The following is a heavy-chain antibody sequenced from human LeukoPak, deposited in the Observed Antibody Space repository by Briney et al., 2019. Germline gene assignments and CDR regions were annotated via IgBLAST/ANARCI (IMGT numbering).Heavy chain of an antibody. CDR2: IKQDGSER. Sequence: PGGSLRLSCAASGCTFSSYWMTWVRPPPARGVEWVANIKQDGSERNYVDSVKGRSTTCRDNNKNSLELKMNPLMDEGTAVYYGATGAGTGYWSQGSLVTVSS. J-gene: IGHJ4*02. CDR3: ATGAGTGY. CDR1: GCTFSSYW. V-gene: IGHV3-7*01. D-gene: IGHD1-14*01.